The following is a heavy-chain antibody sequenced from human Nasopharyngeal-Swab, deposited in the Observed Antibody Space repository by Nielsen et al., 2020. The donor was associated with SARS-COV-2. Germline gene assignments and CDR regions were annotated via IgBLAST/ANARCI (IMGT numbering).Heavy chain of an antibody. D-gene: IGHD3-22*01. CDR2: ISAYNGNT. V-gene: IGHV1-18*01. CDR1: GYTFTSYD. Sequence: ASVKVSCKASGYTFTSYDINWVRQAPGQGLEWMGWISAYNGNTNYAQKLQGRVTMTTDTSTSTAYMELRSLRSDDTAVYYCARVTPTLYDSSGYLFDYWGQGTLVTVSS. CDR3: ARVTPTLYDSSGYLFDY. J-gene: IGHJ4*02.